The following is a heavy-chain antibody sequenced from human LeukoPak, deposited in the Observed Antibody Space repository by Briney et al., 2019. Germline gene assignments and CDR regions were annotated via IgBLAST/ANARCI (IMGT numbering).Heavy chain of an antibody. J-gene: IGHJ5*02. CDR1: GGTFSSYA. CDR2: IIPIFGIA. CDR3: ARDRSPVEMATIGGWFDP. Sequence: ASVKVSCKASGGTFSSYAISWVRQAPGQGLEWMGRIIPIFGIANYAQKFQGRVTITADKSMSTAYMELSSLRSEDTAVYYCARDRSPVEMATIGGWFDPWGQGTLVTVSS. D-gene: IGHD5-24*01. V-gene: IGHV1-69*04.